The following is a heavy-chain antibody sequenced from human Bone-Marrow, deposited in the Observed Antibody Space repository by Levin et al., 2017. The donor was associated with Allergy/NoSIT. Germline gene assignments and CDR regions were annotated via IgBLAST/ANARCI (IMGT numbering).Heavy chain of an antibody. CDR3: ARESVAAPLFDY. J-gene: IGHJ4*02. V-gene: IGHV4-30-4*01. CDR2: IYYSGST. D-gene: IGHD2-15*01. Sequence: PSETLSLTCTVSGGSISSGDYYWSWIRQPPGKGLEWIGYIYYSGSTYYNPSLKSRVTISVDTSKNQFSLKLSSVTAADTAVYYCARESVAAPLFDYWGQGTLVTVSS. CDR1: GGSISSGDYY.